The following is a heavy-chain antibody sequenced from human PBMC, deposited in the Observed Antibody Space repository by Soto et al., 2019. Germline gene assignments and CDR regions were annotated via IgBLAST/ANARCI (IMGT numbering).Heavy chain of an antibody. CDR3: ARGEVVVVAATPYYFDY. D-gene: IGHD2-15*01. V-gene: IGHV4-34*01. CDR2: INHSGST. CDR1: GGSFSGYH. J-gene: IGHJ4*02. Sequence: PSETLSLTCAVYGGSFSGYHWSWIRQPPGKGLEWIGEINHSGSTNYNPSLKSRVTISVDTSKNQFSLKLSSVTAADTAVYYCARGEVVVVAATPYYFDYWGQGTLVTVSS.